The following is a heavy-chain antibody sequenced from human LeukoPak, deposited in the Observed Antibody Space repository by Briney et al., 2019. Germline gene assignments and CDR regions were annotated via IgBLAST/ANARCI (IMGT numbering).Heavy chain of an antibody. CDR3: ARNGYSYGPRQYYFDY. J-gene: IGHJ4*02. CDR1: GGSISSYY. D-gene: IGHD5-18*01. CDR2: IYYSGST. V-gene: IGHV4-59*01. Sequence: PSETLSLTCTVSGGSISSYYWSWIRQPPGKGLEWIGYIYYSGSTNYNPSLKSRVTISVDTSKNQFSLKLSSVTAADTAVYYCARNGYSYGPRQYYFDYWGQGTLVTVSS.